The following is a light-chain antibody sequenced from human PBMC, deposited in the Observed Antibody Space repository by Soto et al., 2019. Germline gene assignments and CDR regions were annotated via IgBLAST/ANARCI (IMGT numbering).Light chain of an antibody. CDR3: IQYYSYPLT. CDR2: AAS. CDR1: HGISSY. V-gene: IGKV1-8*01. J-gene: IGKJ4*01. Sequence: IQMTHSPSTVSAYVGDRVTTTCRASHGISSYLAWYQQKPGKAPKLLIYAASTLQSGVPSRFSGSGSGTDFTLNISCLQSEDFATYYCIQYYSYPLTFGGGTKVDIK.